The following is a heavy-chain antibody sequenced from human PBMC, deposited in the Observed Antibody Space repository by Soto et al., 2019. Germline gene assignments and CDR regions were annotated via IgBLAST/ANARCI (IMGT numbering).Heavy chain of an antibody. J-gene: IGHJ4*02. D-gene: IGHD3-9*01. CDR1: GGSISSSSYY. V-gene: IGHV4-39*02. CDR2: IYYSGST. CDR3: ARDQAYYDILTVYHFEAFDY. Sequence: QLQLQESGPGLVKPSETLSLTCTVSGGSISSSSYYWGWIRQPPGKGLEWIGSIYYSGSTSYNPSLKSLVTIAVHTSKNQFSLKLSSVTAADTAVYYCARDQAYYDILTVYHFEAFDYWGQGTLVTVSS.